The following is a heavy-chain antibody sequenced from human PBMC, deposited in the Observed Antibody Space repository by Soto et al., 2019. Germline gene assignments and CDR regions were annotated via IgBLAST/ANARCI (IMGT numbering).Heavy chain of an antibody. CDR2: ISYDGSNK. Sequence: QVQLVESGGGVVQPGRSLRLSCAASGFTFSSYGMHWVRQAPGKGLEWVAVISYDGSNKYYADSVKGRFTISRDNSKNTLYLQMNSLRAEDTAVYYCAKDASSGWSNYYSYGMDVWGQGTTVTVSS. D-gene: IGHD6-19*01. J-gene: IGHJ6*02. V-gene: IGHV3-30*18. CDR1: GFTFSSYG. CDR3: AKDASSGWSNYYSYGMDV.